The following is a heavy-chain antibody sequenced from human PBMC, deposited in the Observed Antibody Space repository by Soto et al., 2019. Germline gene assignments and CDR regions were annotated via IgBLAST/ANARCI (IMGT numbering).Heavy chain of an antibody. CDR1: GFTFSSYS. J-gene: IGHJ6*02. CDR3: ARTYSSSHYYYYGMDV. Sequence: PGGSLRLSCAASGFTFSSYSMNWVRQAPGKGLEWVSYISSSSSTIYYADSVKGRFTISRDNAKNSLYLQMNSLRAEDTAVYYCARTYSSSHYYYYGMDVWGQGTTVTVS. D-gene: IGHD6-13*01. V-gene: IGHV3-48*01. CDR2: ISSSSSTI.